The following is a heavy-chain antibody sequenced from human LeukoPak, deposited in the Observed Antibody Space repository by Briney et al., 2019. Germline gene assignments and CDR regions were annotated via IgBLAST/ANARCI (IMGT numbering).Heavy chain of an antibody. Sequence: ASVTVSCKASGYTFSSYGISWVRQAPRQGLEWMGRISAYNGNTNYAQKYQGRVTMTTDTSTSIVYMEVRSLRSDDTAVYYCARTTSTDFDHWGQGTLVTVSS. D-gene: IGHD4-11*01. V-gene: IGHV1-18*01. CDR3: ARTTSTDFDH. CDR1: GYTFSSYG. CDR2: ISAYNGNT. J-gene: IGHJ5*02.